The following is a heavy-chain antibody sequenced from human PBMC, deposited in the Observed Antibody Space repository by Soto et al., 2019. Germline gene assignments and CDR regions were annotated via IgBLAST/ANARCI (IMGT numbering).Heavy chain of an antibody. V-gene: IGHV3-21*01. J-gene: IGHJ4*02. CDR3: GLYDALFFDS. CDR1: GFTFSTYN. CDR2: MTRSSSHI. Sequence: EVQLVESGGGLVKPGGSLRLSCAASGFTFSTYNMNWVRQAPGKGLEWVSSMTRSSSHIYYADSVKGRFTISRDNAKNSLYLQMTSLRAEDTAVYYCGLYDALFFDSRGQGTLVTVSS. D-gene: IGHD2-8*01.